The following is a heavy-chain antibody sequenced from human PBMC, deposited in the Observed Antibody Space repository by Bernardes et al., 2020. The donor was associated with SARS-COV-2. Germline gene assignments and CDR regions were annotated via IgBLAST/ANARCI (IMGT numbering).Heavy chain of an antibody. Sequence: ASVKDSCKASGYTFTGYYMHWVRQAPGQGLEWMGWINPNSGGTNYAQKFQGRVTMTRDTSISTAYMELSRLRSDDTAVYYCARDRSITIFGVVIISEFDYWGQGTLVTVSS. CDR1: GYTFTGYY. D-gene: IGHD3-3*01. J-gene: IGHJ4*02. V-gene: IGHV1-2*02. CDR3: ARDRSITIFGVVIISEFDY. CDR2: INPNSGGT.